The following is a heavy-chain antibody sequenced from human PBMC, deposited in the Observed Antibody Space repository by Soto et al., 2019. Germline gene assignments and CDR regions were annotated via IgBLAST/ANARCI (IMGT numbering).Heavy chain of an antibody. Sequence: EVQLVESGGGLVKPGGSLRLSCAASGFTFSNARMSWVRQAPGKGLEWVGRIKSKTDGGTTDYAAPVKGRFTISRDDSKNTLYLQMNSLKTEDTAVYYCTTDGYDFWSGYSYDYYYYGMDVWGQGTTVTVSS. J-gene: IGHJ6*02. CDR3: TTDGYDFWSGYSYDYYYYGMDV. D-gene: IGHD3-3*01. V-gene: IGHV3-15*01. CDR1: GFTFSNAR. CDR2: IKSKTDGGTT.